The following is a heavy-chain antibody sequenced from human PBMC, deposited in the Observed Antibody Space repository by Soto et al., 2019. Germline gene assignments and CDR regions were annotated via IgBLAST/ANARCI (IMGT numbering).Heavy chain of an antibody. J-gene: IGHJ6*02. CDR1: GGTFRNSA. CDR2: IMPIFRTP. CDR3: ARDNDRPQLGGNDYYILDV. Sequence: QVQLEQSGAEVKKPGSSVKLSCKASGGTFRNSAISWVRQAPGQGLEWMGGIMPIFRTPDYAQKFQGRVTITADESTNTAYMELSGLRSDDTAVYYCARDNDRPQLGGNDYYILDVWGHGTTVTVSS. V-gene: IGHV1-69*12. D-gene: IGHD1-1*01.